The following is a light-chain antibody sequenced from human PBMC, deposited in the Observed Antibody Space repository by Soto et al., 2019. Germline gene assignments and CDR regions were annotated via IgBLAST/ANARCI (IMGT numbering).Light chain of an antibody. V-gene: IGKV1-6*01. CDR2: AAS. Sequence: AIQMTQSPSSLSASVGDRVTITCLASQDISNDLGWYQEKPGQAPKLLIYAASNVQSGVPSRFSGSGSGTDFTLTIRSLQPEDFATYYCLQDYNYPWTFGQGTKVEI. CDR1: QDISND. J-gene: IGKJ1*01. CDR3: LQDYNYPWT.